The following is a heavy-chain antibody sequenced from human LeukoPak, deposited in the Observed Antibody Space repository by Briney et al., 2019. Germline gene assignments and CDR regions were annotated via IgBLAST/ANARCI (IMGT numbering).Heavy chain of an antibody. CDR1: GYSISSGYY. CDR2: IYHSGSA. Sequence: SETLSLTCAVSGYSISSGYYWGWIRQPPGKGLEWFGSIYHSGSAFYNPSLKSPVTISVDTSKNQLSLKLTSVTAADTAVYYCVRHCSSMSCDGVHWGQGTRVTVSS. J-gene: IGHJ4*02. D-gene: IGHD2-2*01. V-gene: IGHV4-38-2*01. CDR3: VRHCSSMSCDGVH.